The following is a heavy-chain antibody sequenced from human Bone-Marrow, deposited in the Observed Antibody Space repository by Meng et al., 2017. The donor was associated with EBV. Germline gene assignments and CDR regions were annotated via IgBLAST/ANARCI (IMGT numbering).Heavy chain of an antibody. J-gene: IGHJ5*02. CDR3: ARPFPSWQSPRLDPFGA. D-gene: IGHD6-19*01. CDR1: CDSISRFFY. CDR2: VHYTGST. Sequence: PQPRDSGPVQGKPSETLPRTCTVSCDSISRFFYLGWIRQPPGRGLEWIGSVHYTGSTYYSPSLKSRVTVSVDTSKNQFSLRLTPVTAADTAVYYCARPFPSWQSPRLDPFGAWGQGTLVTVSS. V-gene: IGHV4-39*01.